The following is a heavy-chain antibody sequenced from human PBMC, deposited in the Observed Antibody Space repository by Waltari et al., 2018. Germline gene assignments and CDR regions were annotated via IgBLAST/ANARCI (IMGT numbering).Heavy chain of an antibody. V-gene: IGHV3-23*01. CDR3: ARGSGVDS. CDR1: GVSFSNYV. Sequence: EVQLLESGGGLVQPGGSLRLSCEASGVSFSNYVMNGVRQAPGKGLEWVSSISDAGGIINYADSVKGRFTISRDNSKNTLYLQMNSLRADDTAVYYCARGSGVDSWGQGTLVTISS. J-gene: IGHJ4*02. D-gene: IGHD7-27*01. CDR2: ISDAGGII.